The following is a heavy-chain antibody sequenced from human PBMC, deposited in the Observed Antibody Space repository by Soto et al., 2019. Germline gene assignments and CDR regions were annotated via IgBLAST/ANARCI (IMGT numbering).Heavy chain of an antibody. CDR3: AREGVGCSSTSCYTIH. V-gene: IGHV1-69*06. CDR1: GGTFSSYA. D-gene: IGHD2-2*02. CDR2: IIPIFGTA. Sequence: ASVKVSCKASGGTFSSYAISWVRQAPGQGLEWMGGIIPIFGTANYAQKFQGRVTITADKSTSTAYMELSSLRSEDTAVYYCAREGVGCSSTSCYTIHWGQGTLVTVSS. J-gene: IGHJ4*02.